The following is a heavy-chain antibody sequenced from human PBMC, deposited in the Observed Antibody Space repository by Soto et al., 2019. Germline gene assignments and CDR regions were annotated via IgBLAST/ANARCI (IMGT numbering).Heavy chain of an antibody. Sequence: GGSLRLSCAASGFTFRDHAMHWVRQAPGKGREWLAIIWNDGSNKFYAGSVQGRFTISRDNSKNTVYLQMNTLSAEDTAVYYCARALFPDVDIYAMDPWGPGTTGTVSS. CDR1: GFTFRDHA. D-gene: IGHD5-12*01. J-gene: IGHJ6*02. V-gene: IGHV3-33*01. CDR3: ARALFPDVDIYAMDP. CDR2: IWNDGSNK.